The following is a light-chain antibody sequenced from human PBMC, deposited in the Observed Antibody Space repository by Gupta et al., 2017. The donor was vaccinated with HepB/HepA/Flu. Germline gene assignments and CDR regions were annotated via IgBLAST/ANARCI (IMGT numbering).Light chain of an antibody. CDR3: SVWNNSPDGHV. Sequence: QSILTQTPSTSGTPGQRVTISCSGSSSNIGENTVSWYQQFPGTAPSLLIYNDDQRPSGVPDRFSGSRSGTSASLAISGLRSEDEAEYYCSVWNNSPDGHVFGEGTKVTVL. J-gene: IGLJ2*01. V-gene: IGLV1-44*01. CDR2: NDD. CDR1: SSNIGENT.